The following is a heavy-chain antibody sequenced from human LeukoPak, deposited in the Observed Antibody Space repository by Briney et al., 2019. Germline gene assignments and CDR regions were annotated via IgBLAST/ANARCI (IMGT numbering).Heavy chain of an antibody. CDR3: ASPAPTQYYYDSSGYTW. J-gene: IGHJ4*02. V-gene: IGHV1-69*13. CDR1: GGTFSSYA. CDR2: IVPIFGTA. Sequence: SVKVSCKASGGTFSSYAISWVRQAPGQGLEWMGGIVPIFGTANYAQKFQGRVTITADESTSTAYMELSSLRPEDTAVYYCASPAPTQYYYDSSGYTWWGQGTLVTVSS. D-gene: IGHD3-22*01.